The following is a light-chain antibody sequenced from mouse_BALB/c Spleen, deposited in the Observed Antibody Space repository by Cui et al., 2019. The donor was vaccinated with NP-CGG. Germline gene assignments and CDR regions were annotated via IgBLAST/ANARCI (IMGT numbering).Light chain of an antibody. CDR2: GTN. J-gene: IGLJ1*01. CDR3: ALWYSNHWV. CDR1: TGAVTTSNY. V-gene: IGLV1*01. Sequence: QAFVTQVSALTTSPGETVTLTCRSSTGAVTTSNYANWVQEKPDHLFTGLIGGTNNRAPGVPARFSGSLIGDKAALTITRAQTEDEAIYFCALWYSNHWVFGGGTKLTVL.